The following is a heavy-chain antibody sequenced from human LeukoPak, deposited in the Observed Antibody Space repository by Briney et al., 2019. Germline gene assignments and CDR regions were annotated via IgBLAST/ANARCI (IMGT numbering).Heavy chain of an antibody. CDR3: ARDPVNSGYSYAN. Sequence: GGSLRLSCAASGFTFSNYWMSWVRQAPGEGPEWAANIKEDGSEKYYMDSVKGRFTISRDNAKNSLYLEMNSLRSEDTAVYYCARDPVNSGYSYANWGQGTLVTVSS. CDR1: GFTFSNYW. J-gene: IGHJ4*02. V-gene: IGHV3-7*01. D-gene: IGHD3-22*01. CDR2: IKEDGSEK.